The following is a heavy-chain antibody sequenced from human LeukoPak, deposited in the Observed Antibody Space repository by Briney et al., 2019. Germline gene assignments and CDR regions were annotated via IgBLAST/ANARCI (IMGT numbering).Heavy chain of an antibody. J-gene: IGHJ4*02. CDR1: GDSSNYYY. CDR2: ISRSGST. Sequence: PSETLSLTCTVSGDSSNYYYWTWIRQSPGKGLEWIGYISRSGSTNYDPSLKSRVTMSVDTSNNHFSLKLSSVTAADTAIYYCAGSSGDYGSGSYVDFAYWGQGTLVTVSS. D-gene: IGHD3-10*01. CDR3: AGSSGDYGSGSYVDFAY. V-gene: IGHV4-59*01.